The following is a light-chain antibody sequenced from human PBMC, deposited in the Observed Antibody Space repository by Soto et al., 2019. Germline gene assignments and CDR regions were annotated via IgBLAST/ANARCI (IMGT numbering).Light chain of an antibody. Sequence: EIVLTQSPGTLSLSPGERATLSCRASQSVASNYLAWYQQKPGQAARLLIYGASSRATGIPDRFSGSGSGTDFTLTISRLEPEDFAVYYCQQYGRSPGTFGQGTKVEIK. CDR2: GAS. CDR1: QSVASNY. CDR3: QQYGRSPGT. V-gene: IGKV3-20*01. J-gene: IGKJ1*01.